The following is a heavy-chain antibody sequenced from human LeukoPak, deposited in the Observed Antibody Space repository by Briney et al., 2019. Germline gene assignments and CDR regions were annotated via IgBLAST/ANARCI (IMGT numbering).Heavy chain of an antibody. CDR2: IYSGGST. D-gene: IGHD4-23*01. CDR1: GFTVSNNY. J-gene: IGHJ4*02. V-gene: IGHV3-53*01. Sequence: GGSLRLSCAASGFTVSNNYMSWVRQAPGKGLEWVSVIYSGGSTFYADSVKGRFTISRDNSKNTLYLQMNCLRAEDTAVYYCARDSNYYGGKRYWGQGTLVTVSS. CDR3: ARDSNYYGGKRY.